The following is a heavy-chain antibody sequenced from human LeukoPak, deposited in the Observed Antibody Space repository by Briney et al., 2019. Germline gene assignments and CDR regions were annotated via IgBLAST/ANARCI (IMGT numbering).Heavy chain of an antibody. CDR2: IYYSGST. CDR3: ARHRLELRDSGSLFDY. CDR1: GGSISSYY. V-gene: IGHV4-59*08. Sequence: SETLSLTCTVSGGSISSYYWSWIRQPPGKGLEWIGYIYYSGSTNYNPSLKSRVTISVDTSKNQFSLKLSSVTAADTAVYYCARHRLELRDSGSLFDYWAREPWSPSPQ. J-gene: IGHJ4*02. D-gene: IGHD1-7*01.